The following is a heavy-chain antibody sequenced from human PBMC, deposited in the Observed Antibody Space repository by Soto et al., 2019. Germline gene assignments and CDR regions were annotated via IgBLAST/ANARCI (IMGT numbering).Heavy chain of an antibody. CDR2: IAAAGDT. V-gene: IGHV3-13*01. Sequence: EVQLVESGGGLVQPGGSLRLSCAASGFTINTYDMHWVRQITGRGLEWVSGIAAAGDTYYLGSVKGRFTISSENGKNSLYLQTNSLTAEDTAVFYCTRTLYHPVSHCGQGTLVTVSS. D-gene: IGHD4-17*01. CDR1: GFTINTYD. J-gene: IGHJ4*02. CDR3: TRTLYHPVSH.